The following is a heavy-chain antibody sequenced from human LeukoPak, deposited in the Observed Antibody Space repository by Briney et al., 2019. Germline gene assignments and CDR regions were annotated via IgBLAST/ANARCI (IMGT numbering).Heavy chain of an antibody. CDR3: ARDPNWGSPSGYFDY. V-gene: IGHV3-7*03. Sequence: GGSLRLSCVASGFSFGSYWMSWVRQAPGKGLEWVANIKEDGREKYYVDSVKGRFTISRDNAKNSLYLQMNSLRVEDTAVYYCARDPNWGSPSGYFDYWGQGTLVTVSS. CDR2: IKEDGREK. CDR1: GFSFGSYW. D-gene: IGHD7-27*01. J-gene: IGHJ4*02.